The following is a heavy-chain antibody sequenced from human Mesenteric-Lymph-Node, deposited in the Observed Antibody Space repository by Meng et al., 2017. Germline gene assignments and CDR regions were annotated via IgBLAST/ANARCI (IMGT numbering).Heavy chain of an antibody. CDR3: ARGSPLFAGDYSNWFDP. D-gene: IGHD4-17*01. CDR2: INPNSGGT. V-gene: IGHV1-2*02. J-gene: IGHJ5*02. Sequence: ASVKVSCKASGYTFTDYYMHWVRQAPGQGLEWMGWINPNSGGTHYAQKFQGRVTMTRDTSISTAYMELSRLRSDDTAVYYCARGSPLFAGDYSNWFDPWGQGTLVTVSS. CDR1: GYTFTDYY.